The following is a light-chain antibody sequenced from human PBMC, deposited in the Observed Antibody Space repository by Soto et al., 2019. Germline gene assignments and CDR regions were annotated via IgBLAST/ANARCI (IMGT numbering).Light chain of an antibody. Sequence: DIQMTQSPSSLSASVGDRVTIACRASQSIGGYLNWYQQKPGKAPKLLIFNAATLQSGVPSRFSGSGSGTEFTLTISSLQPEDFATYYCQQCNNYPITFGGGTKVE. CDR2: NAA. CDR1: QSIGGY. J-gene: IGKJ4*01. V-gene: IGKV1-39*01. CDR3: QQCNNYPIT.